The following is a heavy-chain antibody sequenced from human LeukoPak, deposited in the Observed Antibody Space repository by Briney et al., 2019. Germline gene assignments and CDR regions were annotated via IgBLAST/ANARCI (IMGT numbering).Heavy chain of an antibody. CDR2: ISSTSRSYI. CDR1: GFTFSSYN. D-gene: IGHD5-12*01. V-gene: IGHV3-21*01. CDR3: AREHSGYDFPGRDYYYMDV. J-gene: IGHJ6*03. Sequence: GGSLRLSCATSGFTFSSYNMNWVRQAPGKGLEWVSSISSTSRSYIYYADSVKGRFTISRDNAKNSLYLQMNSLRAEDTAVYYCAREHSGYDFPGRDYYYMDVWGKGTTVTVSS.